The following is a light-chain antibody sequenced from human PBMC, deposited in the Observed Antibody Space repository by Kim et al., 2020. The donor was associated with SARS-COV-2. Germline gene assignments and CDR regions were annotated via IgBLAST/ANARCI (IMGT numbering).Light chain of an antibody. Sequence: VALGQTVKITCQGDSLRSYYATWYQQKPGQAPILVIYGKNNRPSGIPDRFSGSSAGNTASLTITGTQAGDEADYYCNSRDSNDNVVFGGGTQLTVL. V-gene: IGLV3-19*01. J-gene: IGLJ2*01. CDR3: NSRDSNDNVV. CDR1: SLRSYY. CDR2: GKN.